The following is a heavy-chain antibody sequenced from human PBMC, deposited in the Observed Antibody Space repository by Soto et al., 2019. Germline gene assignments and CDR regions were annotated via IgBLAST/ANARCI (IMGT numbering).Heavy chain of an antibody. CDR1: GGSISSYY. V-gene: IGHV4-59*01. CDR3: ARLYCSGGSCYDAWFDP. D-gene: IGHD2-15*01. J-gene: IGHJ5*02. CDR2: IYYSGST. Sequence: SETLSLTCTVSGGSISSYYWSWIRQPPGKGLEWIGYIYYSGSTNYNPSLKSRVTISVDTSKNQFSLKLSSVTAADTAVYYCARLYCSGGSCYDAWFDPWGQGTLVTVSS.